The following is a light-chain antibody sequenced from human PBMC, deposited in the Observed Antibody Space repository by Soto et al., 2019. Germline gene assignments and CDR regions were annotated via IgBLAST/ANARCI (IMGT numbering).Light chain of an antibody. CDR2: GAS. CDR1: QSVSSNL. CDR3: QQYGSSPIT. J-gene: IGKJ5*01. V-gene: IGKV3-20*01. Sequence: EIVLTQSPGTLSLSPGERATLSCRASQSVSSNLLAWYQQKPGQAPRLLIYGASSRATGIPDRFSGSGSGTDFTLTISRLEPEDFAVYYCQQYGSSPITFAQGTRLEI.